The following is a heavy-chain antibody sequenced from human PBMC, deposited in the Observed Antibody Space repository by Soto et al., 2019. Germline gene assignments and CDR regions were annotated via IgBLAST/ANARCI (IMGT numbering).Heavy chain of an antibody. V-gene: IGHV3-7*01. CDR3: AXSLVWGVISPH. Sequence: EVQLVESGGGLVQPEGSLRLSCTASXFTFSTYWMSWARQAPGKGLEWVASIRDDGSDKYYVDSVKGRFTISRDNANNSLYLQMNNLRDEDSAVYYCAXSLVWGVISPHWGQGILVTVSS. CDR1: XFTFSTYW. D-gene: IGHD3-10*01. J-gene: IGHJ4*02. CDR2: IRDDGSDK.